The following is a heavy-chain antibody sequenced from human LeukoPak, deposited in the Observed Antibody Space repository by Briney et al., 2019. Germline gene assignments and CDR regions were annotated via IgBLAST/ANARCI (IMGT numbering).Heavy chain of an antibody. V-gene: IGHV3-23*01. D-gene: IGHD6-6*01. CDR1: GFTFDDYG. CDR2: ISGSGGST. CDR3: ARDRIAARWGYFDY. Sequence: GGSLRLSCAASGFTFDDYGMSWVRQAPGKGLEWVSGISGSGGSTYYADSVKGRFTISRDNSKNTLYLQMNSLRAEDTAVYYCARDRIAARWGYFDYWSQGTLVTVSS. J-gene: IGHJ4*01.